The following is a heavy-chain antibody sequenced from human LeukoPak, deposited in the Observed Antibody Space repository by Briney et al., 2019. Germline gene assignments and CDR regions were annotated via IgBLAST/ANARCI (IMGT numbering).Heavy chain of an antibody. CDR1: GFIVNTCY. Sequence: PGGSLRLSCAASGFIVNTCYMSWVRRAPGKGLEWVSVIYTGETTFYADSVKGRFTISRDNSKNTVYLQMNSLRADDTAVYYCTRDPPLTRGYGMTSGAKGPRSPSP. CDR2: IYTGETT. V-gene: IGHV3-66*01. CDR3: TRDPPLTRGYGMTS. J-gene: IGHJ6*02. D-gene: IGHD3-9*01.